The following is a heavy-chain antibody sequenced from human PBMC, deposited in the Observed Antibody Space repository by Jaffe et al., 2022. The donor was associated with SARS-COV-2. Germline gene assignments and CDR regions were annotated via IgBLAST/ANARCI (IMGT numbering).Heavy chain of an antibody. CDR1: GFTFSSYS. V-gene: IGHV3-21*01. J-gene: IGHJ4*02. CDR2: ISSSSSYI. D-gene: IGHD6-19*01. CDR3: ARDDGAVAGSQYYFDY. Sequence: EVQLVESGGGLVKPGGSLRLSCAASGFTFSSYSMNWVRQAPGKGLEWVSSISSSSSYIYYADSVKGRFTISRDNAKNSLYLQMNSLRAEDTAVYYCARDDGAVAGSQYYFDYWGQGTLVTVSS.